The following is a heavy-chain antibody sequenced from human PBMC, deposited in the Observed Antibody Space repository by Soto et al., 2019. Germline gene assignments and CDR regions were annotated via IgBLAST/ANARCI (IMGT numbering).Heavy chain of an antibody. CDR1: GYNFTTFW. Sequence: GESLKISCNGSGYNFTTFWIGWVGQMPGKGLEWMGIIYPGDSETKYSPDFEGQVTISADRSTNTAYLQWRSLRASDTAMYYCARLGFPGAIYFDSWGLGTLVTVSS. V-gene: IGHV5-51*01. CDR3: ARLGFPGAIYFDS. CDR2: IYPGDSET. J-gene: IGHJ4*02.